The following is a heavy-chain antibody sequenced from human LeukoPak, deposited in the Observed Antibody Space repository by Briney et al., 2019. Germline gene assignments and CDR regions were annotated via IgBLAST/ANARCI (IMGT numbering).Heavy chain of an antibody. V-gene: IGHV1-2*02. Sequence: APVKVSCKASGYTFTGYYMHWVRQAPGQGLEWMGWINPNSGGTNYAQKFQGRVTMTRDTSISTAYMELSRLRSDDTAVYYCARSPRFAAHGSPDAFDIWGQGTMVTVSS. J-gene: IGHJ3*02. CDR3: ARSPRFAAHGSPDAFDI. CDR2: INPNSGGT. CDR1: GYTFTGYY. D-gene: IGHD1-26*01.